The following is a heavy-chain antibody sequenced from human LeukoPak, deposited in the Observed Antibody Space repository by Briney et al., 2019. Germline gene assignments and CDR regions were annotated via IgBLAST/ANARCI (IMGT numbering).Heavy chain of an antibody. J-gene: IGHJ3*02. D-gene: IGHD2-15*01. CDR1: GYTFTSYG. CDR3: ALPTVADDAFDI. V-gene: IGHV1-18*01. CDR2: ISAYYGNT. Sequence: ASVKVSCKSSGYTFTSYGISWVRQAPGQGLEWMGWISAYYGNTNYAQKLQGRVTMTTDTSTSTAYMELRSLRSDDTAVYYCALPTVADDAFDIWGQGTMVTVSS.